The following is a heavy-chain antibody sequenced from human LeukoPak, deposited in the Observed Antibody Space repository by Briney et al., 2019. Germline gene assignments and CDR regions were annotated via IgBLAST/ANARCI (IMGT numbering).Heavy chain of an antibody. D-gene: IGHD6-13*01. Sequence: SETLSLTCTVSGGSISSSNYCWGWIRQPPGKGLEWIGSVYNSGSTYYNPSLKSRGTISVDTSKNQFSLKLSSVTAADTAVYYCARGRAAAGQYYFDYWGQGTLVTVSS. J-gene: IGHJ4*02. CDR3: ARGRAAAGQYYFDY. CDR1: GGSISSSNYC. V-gene: IGHV4-39*01. CDR2: VYNSGST.